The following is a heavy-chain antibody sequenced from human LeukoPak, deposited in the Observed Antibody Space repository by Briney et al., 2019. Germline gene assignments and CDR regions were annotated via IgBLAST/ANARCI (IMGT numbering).Heavy chain of an antibody. D-gene: IGHD6-13*01. CDR1: ADYFSDYY. J-gene: IGHJ4*02. Sequence: MSSETLSLTCSVSADYFSDYYWSWIRQHAGKGLEWLGHIYASGSTNYNPSRKSRVTISGDTSKNQLSLKLSSVTAADTAVYYCARRRDSSSWYEEDYWGQGTLVTVSS. CDR2: IYASGST. CDR3: ARRRDSSSWYEEDY. V-gene: IGHV4-4*07.